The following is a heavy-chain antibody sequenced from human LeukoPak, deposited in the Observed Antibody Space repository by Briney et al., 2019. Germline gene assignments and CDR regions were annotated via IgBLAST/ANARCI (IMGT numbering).Heavy chain of an antibody. Sequence: SQTLSLTCAVSGGSISSGGYSWSWIRQPPGKGLEWIGYIYHSGSTYYNPSLKSRVTISVYRSKNQFSLKLSSVTAADTAVYYCARGVYGSESYYSPEPFFDYWGQGTLVTVSS. CDR1: GGSISSGGYS. J-gene: IGHJ4*02. V-gene: IGHV4-30-2*01. CDR3: ARGVYGSESYYSPEPFFDY. CDR2: IYHSGST. D-gene: IGHD3-10*01.